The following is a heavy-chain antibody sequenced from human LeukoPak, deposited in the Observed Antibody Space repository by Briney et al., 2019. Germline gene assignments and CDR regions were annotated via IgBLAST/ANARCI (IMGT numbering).Heavy chain of an antibody. CDR1: AYIFTTFW. Sequence: GAPLQISCQASAYIFTTFWISRVRQLPGKGLEWMGRITPSDSYTNYSPSFRRHVTISADKSITTAYLQWSSLRASDTAMYYCATSSGNNPFDYWGQGTLVTVSS. V-gene: IGHV5-10-1*01. CDR3: ATSSGNNPFDY. J-gene: IGHJ4*02. D-gene: IGHD1-14*01. CDR2: ITPSDSYT.